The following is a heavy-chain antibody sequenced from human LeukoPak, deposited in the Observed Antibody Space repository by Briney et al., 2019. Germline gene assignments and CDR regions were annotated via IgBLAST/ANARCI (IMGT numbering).Heavy chain of an antibody. V-gene: IGHV3-23*01. CDR2: ISGSDGSA. J-gene: IGHJ4*02. Sequence: GGSLRLSCAASGFTFSSYAMSWVRQAPGKGLEWVSIISGSDGSAYYADSVKGRFTISRDNSKNTLYLQMNSLRAEDTAVYYCAKAGAVVVVAAKYFDYWGQGTLVTVSS. D-gene: IGHD2-15*01. CDR1: GFTFSSYA. CDR3: AKAGAVVVVAAKYFDY.